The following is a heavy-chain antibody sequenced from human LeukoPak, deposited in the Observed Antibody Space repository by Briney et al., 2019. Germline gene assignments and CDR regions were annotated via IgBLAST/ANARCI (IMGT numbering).Heavy chain of an antibody. CDR2: ISGSGGST. V-gene: IGHV3-23*01. CDR1: GGSISSSSYY. J-gene: IGHJ4*02. CDR3: AKLKPYFDY. Sequence: PSETLSLTCTVSGGSISSSSYYWGWVRQAPGKGLEWVSAISGSGGSTYYADSVKGRFTISRDNSKNTLYLQMNSLRAEDTAVYYCAKLKPYFDYWGQGTLVTVPS.